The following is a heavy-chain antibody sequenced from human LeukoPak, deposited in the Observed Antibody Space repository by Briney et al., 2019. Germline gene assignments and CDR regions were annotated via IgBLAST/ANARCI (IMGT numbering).Heavy chain of an antibody. J-gene: IGHJ4*02. CDR3: AKDGSATGYYFDN. CDR2: ISGSGGST. V-gene: IGHV3-23*01. D-gene: IGHD6-19*01. Sequence: SGGSLRLSCAASGFTFSSYGMSWVRQAPGKGLECVSGISGSGGSTHYADSVKGRFTISRDNSKNKVYLQMNSLRAEDTAIYYCAKDGSATGYYFDNWGQGTLVTVSS. CDR1: GFTFSSYG.